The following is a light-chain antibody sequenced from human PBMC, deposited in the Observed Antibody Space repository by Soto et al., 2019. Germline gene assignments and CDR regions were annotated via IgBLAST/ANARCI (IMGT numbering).Light chain of an antibody. CDR1: QSVSIS. J-gene: IGKJ1*01. Sequence: EILMTQSPATLSVSPGERATLSCRASQSVSISLAWYRQKPGQAPRLLIYGASTRATGIPDRFSGSGSGTEFTLSTSSLQSEEVAVYYCQQYNKGPLTFGQGTKVDIK. CDR3: QQYNKGPLT. CDR2: GAS. V-gene: IGKV3-15*01.